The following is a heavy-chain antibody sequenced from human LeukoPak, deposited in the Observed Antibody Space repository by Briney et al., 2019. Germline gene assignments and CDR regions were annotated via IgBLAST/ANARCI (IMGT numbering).Heavy chain of an antibody. CDR1: GYTFTSYY. J-gene: IGHJ4*02. CDR2: INPSGGST. V-gene: IGHV1-46*01. Sequence: ASVKVSCMASGYTFTSYYMHWVRQAPGQGLEWMGIINPSGGSTSYAQKFQGRVTMTRDTSTSTVYMELSSLRSEDTAVYYCASRGNWNFPEYWGQGTLVTVSS. CDR3: ASRGNWNFPEY. D-gene: IGHD1-7*01.